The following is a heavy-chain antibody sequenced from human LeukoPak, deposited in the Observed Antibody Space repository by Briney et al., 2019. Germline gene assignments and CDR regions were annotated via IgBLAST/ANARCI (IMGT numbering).Heavy chain of an antibody. CDR2: IYYSGST. CDR1: GGPISSYY. J-gene: IGHJ4*02. CDR3: ARVGYSYGPLDY. D-gene: IGHD5-18*01. V-gene: IGHV4-59*01. Sequence: SETLSLTCTVSGGPISSYYWSWIRQPPGKGLEWIGYIYYSGSTNYNPSLKSRVTISVDTSKNQFSLKLSSVTAADTAVYYCARVGYSYGPLDYWGQGTLVIVSS.